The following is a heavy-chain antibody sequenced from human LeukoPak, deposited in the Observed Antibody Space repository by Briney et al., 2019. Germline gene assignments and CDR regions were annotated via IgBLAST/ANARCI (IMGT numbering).Heavy chain of an antibody. J-gene: IGHJ4*02. V-gene: IGHV4-34*01. Sequence: SETLSLTCAVYGGSFSGYYWSWIRQPPGKGLEWIGEINHSGGTNYNPSLKSRVTISVDTSKNQFSLKLSSVTAADTAVYYCARDTGYSYGRYFDYWGQGTLVTVSS. CDR2: INHSGGT. CDR3: ARDTGYSYGRYFDY. D-gene: IGHD5-18*01. CDR1: GGSFSGYY.